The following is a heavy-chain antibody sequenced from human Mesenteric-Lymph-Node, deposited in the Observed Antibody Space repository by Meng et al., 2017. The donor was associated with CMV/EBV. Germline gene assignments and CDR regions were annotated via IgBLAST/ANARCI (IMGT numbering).Heavy chain of an antibody. D-gene: IGHD6-13*01. CDR1: GFTFSDYS. Sequence: GGSLRLSCAASGFTFSDYSMNWVRQAPGKGLEWVSPITASGGSTYYADSVKGRFTISRDNSKNTLYLQMNRLRAEDTAVYYCAKVDSGSWYRGFFDYWGQGTLVTVSS. CDR2: ITASGGST. V-gene: IGHV3-23*01. J-gene: IGHJ4*02. CDR3: AKVDSGSWYRGFFDY.